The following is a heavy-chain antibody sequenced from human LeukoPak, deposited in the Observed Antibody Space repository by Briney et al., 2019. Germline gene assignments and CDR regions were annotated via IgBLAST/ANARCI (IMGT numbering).Heavy chain of an antibody. V-gene: IGHV1-2*02. CDR1: GYTFTAFY. J-gene: IGHJ5*02. Sequence: ASVKVSCKASGYTFTAFYIHWVRLAPGQGLEWMGWINPDSGGTKFAQKFQGRVTMTRDTSITTAYMELTRLRYDDTAVYYCARGLLPMSNWFDPWGQGTVVTASS. CDR2: INPDSGGT. CDR3: ARGLLPMSNWFDP. D-gene: IGHD2-15*01.